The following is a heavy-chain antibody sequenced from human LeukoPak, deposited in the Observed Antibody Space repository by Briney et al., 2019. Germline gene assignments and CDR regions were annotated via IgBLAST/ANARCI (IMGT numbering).Heavy chain of an antibody. CDR3: ARHGILTDHSVRY. CDR1: GDSITSNNFY. D-gene: IGHD3-9*01. V-gene: IGHV4-39*01. Sequence: SETLSLTCSVSGDSITSNNFYWGWFRQPPGKGLEWIGTVYHTGITHYNPSLSSRISMSVDTAKNHFSLRLNSVTANDTAVYYCARHGILTDHSVRYWGEGILVTVSS. J-gene: IGHJ4*02. CDR2: VYHTGIT.